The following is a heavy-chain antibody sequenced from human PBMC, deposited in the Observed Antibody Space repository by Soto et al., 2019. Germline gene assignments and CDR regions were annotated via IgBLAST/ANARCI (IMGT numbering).Heavy chain of an antibody. CDR1: GFSLSTSGVG. CDR3: AHKGGRGAAMDV. CDR2: IYWDGDK. Sequence: QITLKESGRTLVKPTQTLTVTCSFSGFSLSTSGVGVAWNRQPPGKALEWLALIYWDGDKRYSPFLKSRLTITKDTSENQVVLTFSNMDPVDTATYYCAHKGGRGAAMDVWGQGTTVTVSS. D-gene: IGHD2-15*01. J-gene: IGHJ6*02. V-gene: IGHV2-5*02.